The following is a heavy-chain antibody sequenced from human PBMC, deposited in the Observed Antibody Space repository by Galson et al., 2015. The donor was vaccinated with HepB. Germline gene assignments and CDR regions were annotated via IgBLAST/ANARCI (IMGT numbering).Heavy chain of an antibody. V-gene: IGHV1-69*13. Sequence: SVKVSCKASGGTFSSYAISWVRQAPGQGLEWMGGIIPIFGTANYAQKFQGRVTITADESTSTAYMELSSLRSEDTAVYYCARDRGFRRTGTTRKRDYYGIDVWGQGTTVTVSS. D-gene: IGHD1-7*01. CDR1: GGTFSSYA. CDR3: ARDRGFRRTGTTRKRDYYGIDV. J-gene: IGHJ6*02. CDR2: IIPIFGTA.